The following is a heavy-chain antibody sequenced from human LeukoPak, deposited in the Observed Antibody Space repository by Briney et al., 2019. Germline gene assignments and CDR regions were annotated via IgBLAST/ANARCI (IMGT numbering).Heavy chain of an antibody. V-gene: IGHV3-30*14. CDR1: GFTFSDYN. D-gene: IGHD1-1*01. Sequence: GGSLRLSCAASGFTFSDYNMHWVRQAPGKGLDWVALMSPDGNKKYYADSVKGRFTISRDNSKNTLYLQLNSLRDEDTAVYYCAKDGVSYNSRWDWFDPWGQGTLVTVSS. CDR2: MSPDGNKK. J-gene: IGHJ5*02. CDR3: AKDGVSYNSRWDWFDP.